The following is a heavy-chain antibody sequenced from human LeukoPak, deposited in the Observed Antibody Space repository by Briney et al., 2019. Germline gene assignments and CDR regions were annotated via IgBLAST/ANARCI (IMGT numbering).Heavy chain of an antibody. D-gene: IGHD3-3*01. J-gene: IGHJ6*02. CDR3: ARSYDFWSGYSRDYYGMDV. Sequence: ASVKVSCKASGYTFTGYYMHWVRQAPGQGLEWMGWINPNSGGTNYAQKFQGRVTMTRDTSISTAYMELSSLRSEDTAVYYCARSYDFWSGYSRDYYGMDVWGQGTTVTVSS. CDR1: GYTFTGYY. V-gene: IGHV1-2*02. CDR2: INPNSGGT.